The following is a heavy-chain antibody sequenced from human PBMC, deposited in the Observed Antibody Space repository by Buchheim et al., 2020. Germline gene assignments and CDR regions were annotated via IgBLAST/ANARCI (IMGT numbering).Heavy chain of an antibody. CDR1: GFTFSSYG. Sequence: QVQLVESGGGVVQPGRSLRLSCAASGFTFSSYGMHWVRQAPGKGLEWVAVISYDGSNKYYADSVKGRFTISRDNSKNTLYLQMNSLRAEDTAVYYCAKAGEMATIVYGYFDYWGQGTL. CDR3: AKAGEMATIVYGYFDY. V-gene: IGHV3-30*18. J-gene: IGHJ4*02. D-gene: IGHD5-24*01. CDR2: ISYDGSNK.